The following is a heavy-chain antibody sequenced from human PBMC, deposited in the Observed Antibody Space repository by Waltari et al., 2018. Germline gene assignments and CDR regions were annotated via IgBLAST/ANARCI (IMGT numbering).Heavy chain of an antibody. J-gene: IGHJ5*02. V-gene: IGHV4-39*07. CDR2: IYSNSEST. Sequence: QVQLQESGPGVVKPSETLSLTCAVSGGSISSGSYYWSWIRQPPGKGLEWIGGIYSNSESTNYNPSLKSRVTISKDTSKNQFSLKLSSVTAADTAVYYCARALPSVRFDVWGPGVLVTVSS. CDR1: GGSISSGSYY. CDR3: ARALPSVRFDV.